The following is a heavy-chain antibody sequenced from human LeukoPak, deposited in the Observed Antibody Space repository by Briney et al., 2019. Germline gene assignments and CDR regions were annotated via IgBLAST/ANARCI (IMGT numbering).Heavy chain of an antibody. D-gene: IGHD2-2*01. V-gene: IGHV3-7*01. CDR1: GFTFSDYW. CDR3: ARWRGSTSERSDY. CDR2: IKQDGSAK. Sequence: VGSLRLSCTASGFTFSDYWMTWVRQAPGKGLEWVANIKQDGSAKYYVDSVKGRFTISRDNAKNSLYLQMDSLRVEDTATYYCARWRGSTSERSDYWGQGTLVTVSS. J-gene: IGHJ4*02.